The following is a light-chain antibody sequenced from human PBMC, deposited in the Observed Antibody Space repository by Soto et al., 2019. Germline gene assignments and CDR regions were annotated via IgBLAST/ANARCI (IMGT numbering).Light chain of an antibody. CDR1: SSDVGGYNY. CDR2: DVS. CDR3: SSYTIGSTLVV. Sequence: QSALPQPASVSGSPGQSSTISCTGTSSDVGGYNYVSWYQQHPGKAPKLMIYDVSNRPSGVSNRFSGSKSGNTASLTISGRQDEDEAGYYCSSYTIGSTLVVFGGGTKLTVL. J-gene: IGLJ2*01. V-gene: IGLV2-14*01.